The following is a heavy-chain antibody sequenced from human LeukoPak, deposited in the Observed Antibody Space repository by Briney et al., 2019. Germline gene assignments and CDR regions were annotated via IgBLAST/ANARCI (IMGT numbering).Heavy chain of an antibody. Sequence: GGSLRLSCVVSGFTVSSKYMSWVRQAPGKGLEWVSVIYNSGSTYYADSVKGRFTISRDNSKNTLYLQINSLRAEDTAVYYCARGYYDSSGSAKFAFDIWGRGTMVTVSS. J-gene: IGHJ3*02. V-gene: IGHV3-66*01. CDR1: GFTVSSKY. CDR3: ARGYYDSSGSAKFAFDI. D-gene: IGHD3-22*01. CDR2: IYNSGST.